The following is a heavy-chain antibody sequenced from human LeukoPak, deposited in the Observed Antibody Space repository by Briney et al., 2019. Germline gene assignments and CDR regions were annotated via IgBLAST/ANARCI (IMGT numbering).Heavy chain of an antibody. Sequence: PSETLSLTCTVSGGSIRSGSYYWSWVRQPAGKGLEWIGHIYTSGDTNFNPSLKSRVTMSVDTSKNQFSLKLSSVTAADTAVYYCATVGGHSGSWYYFDYWGQGTLVTVSS. J-gene: IGHJ4*02. CDR2: IYTSGDT. CDR1: GGSIRSGSYY. D-gene: IGHD6-13*01. CDR3: ATVGGHSGSWYYFDY. V-gene: IGHV4-61*09.